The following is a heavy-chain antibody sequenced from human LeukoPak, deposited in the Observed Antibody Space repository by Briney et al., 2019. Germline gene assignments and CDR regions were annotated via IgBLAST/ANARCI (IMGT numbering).Heavy chain of an antibody. CDR2: IRSKANSYAT. D-gene: IGHD5-24*01. CDR1: GFTFSGSA. Sequence: GGSPRLSCAASGFTFSGSAMHWVRQASGKGLEWVGRIRSKANSYATAYAASVKGRFTISRDDSKNTAYLQMNSLKTEDTAVYYCTSPMATRDYWGQGTLVTVSS. V-gene: IGHV3-73*01. CDR3: TSPMATRDY. J-gene: IGHJ4*02.